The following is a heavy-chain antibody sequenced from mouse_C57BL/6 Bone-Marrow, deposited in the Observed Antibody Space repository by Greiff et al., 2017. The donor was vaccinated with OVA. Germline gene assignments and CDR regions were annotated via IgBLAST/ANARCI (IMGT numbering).Heavy chain of an antibody. CDR1: GYTFTDDE. CDR2: IDPETGGT. J-gene: IGHJ3*01. D-gene: IGHD2-2*01. CDR3: TRWGVKSY. V-gene: IGHV1-15*01. Sequence: VQLQQSGAELVRPGASVTLSCKASGYTFTDDEMHWVKQTPVHGLEWIGAIDPETGGTAYNQKFKGKAILTADKSSSTAYMELRSLTSEDSAVYYCTRWGVKSYWGQGTLVTVSA.